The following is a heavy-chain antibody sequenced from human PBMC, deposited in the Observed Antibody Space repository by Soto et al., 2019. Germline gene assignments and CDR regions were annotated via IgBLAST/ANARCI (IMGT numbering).Heavy chain of an antibody. CDR1: GGSISSYY. J-gene: IGHJ4*02. D-gene: IGHD6-13*01. CDR2: IYYSGST. Sequence: SETLSLTCTVSGGSISSYYWSWIRQPPGKGLEWIGYIYYSGSTNYNPSLKSRVTISVDTSKNQFSLKLSSVTAADTAVYYCARERGQQLDYWGQGTLVTVSS. V-gene: IGHV4-59*12. CDR3: ARERGQQLDY.